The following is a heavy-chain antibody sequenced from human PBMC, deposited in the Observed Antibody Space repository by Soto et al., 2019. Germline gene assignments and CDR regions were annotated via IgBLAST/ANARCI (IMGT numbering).Heavy chain of an antibody. D-gene: IGHD3-22*01. CDR1: GFTFDDYA. Sequence: EVQLVESGGGLVQPGRYLILSCAASGFTFDDYAMHWVRQAPGKGLEWVSGISWNSGSIGYADSVKGRFTISRDNAKNSLYLQMNSLRAEDTALYYCAKATTSSGYYFDYWGQGTLVTVSS. J-gene: IGHJ4*02. CDR3: AKATTSSGYYFDY. CDR2: ISWNSGSI. V-gene: IGHV3-9*01.